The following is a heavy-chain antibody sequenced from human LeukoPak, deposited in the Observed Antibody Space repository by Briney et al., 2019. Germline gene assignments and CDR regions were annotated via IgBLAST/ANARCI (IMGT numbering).Heavy chain of an antibody. Sequence: GGSLRLSCAASGFTFSSYGMHWVRQAPGRGLEWVAVISYDGSNKYYADSVKGRFTISRDNSKNTLYLQMNSLRAEDTAVYYCAKGTGVSFWYFDLWGRGTLVTVSS. CDR3: AKGTGVSFWYFDL. CDR2: ISYDGSNK. CDR1: GFTFSSYG. D-gene: IGHD6-13*01. V-gene: IGHV3-30*18. J-gene: IGHJ2*01.